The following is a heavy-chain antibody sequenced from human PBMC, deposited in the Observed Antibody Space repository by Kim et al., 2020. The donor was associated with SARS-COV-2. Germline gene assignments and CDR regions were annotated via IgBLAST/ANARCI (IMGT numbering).Heavy chain of an antibody. CDR2: IYYSGST. CDR3: ARDGYSSSWGLGYYYGMDV. V-gene: IGHV4-59*13. CDR1: GGSISSYY. Sequence: SDTLSLTCTVSGGSISSYYWSWIRQPPGKGLEWIGYIYYSGSTNYNPSLKSRVTISVDTSKNQFSLKLSSVTAADTAVYYCARDGYSSSWGLGYYYGMDVWGQGTTVTVSS. D-gene: IGHD6-13*01. J-gene: IGHJ6*02.